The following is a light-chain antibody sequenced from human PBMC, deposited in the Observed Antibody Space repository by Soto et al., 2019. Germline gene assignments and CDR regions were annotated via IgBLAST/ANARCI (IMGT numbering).Light chain of an antibody. V-gene: IGKV1-5*01. Sequence: DIQMTQSPSTLSASVGDRVTITCRASQSISNWLAWYQQRPGKAPKLLIYDASTLESWVPSRFSGRGSGTKFTLTISGLRPDDFATYYCQQYNTYSYTFGQGTKLEIK. CDR1: QSISNW. CDR3: QQYNTYSYT. CDR2: DAS. J-gene: IGKJ2*01.